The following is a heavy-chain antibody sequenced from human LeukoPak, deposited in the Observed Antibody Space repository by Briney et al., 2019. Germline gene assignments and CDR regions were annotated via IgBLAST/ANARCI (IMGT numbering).Heavy chain of an antibody. CDR1: GGSIGSTNINRYY. CDR2: KYYSGIT. D-gene: IGHD3-10*01. Sequence: SETLSLNCTVSGGSIGSTNINRYYWALIRQPPAKGLEWIGTKYYSGITAYNPSLKSRVTISVDTSKNQFSLNLRSVTAADTAVYYCVAGGGDASDIWGQGTMVTVSS. V-gene: IGHV4-39*07. CDR3: VAGGGDASDI. J-gene: IGHJ3*02.